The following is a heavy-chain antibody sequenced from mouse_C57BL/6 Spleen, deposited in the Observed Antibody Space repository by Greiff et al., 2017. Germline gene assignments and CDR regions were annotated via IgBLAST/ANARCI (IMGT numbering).Heavy chain of an antibody. V-gene: IGHV3-6*01. Sequence: EVQLMESGPGLVKPSQSLSLTCSVTGYSITSGYYWNWIRQFPGNKLEWMGYISYDGSNNYNPSLKNRISITRDTSKNQFFLKLNSVTTEDTATYYCARTTVVAPFDYWGQGTTLTVSS. D-gene: IGHD1-1*01. CDR1: GYSITSGYY. CDR2: ISYDGSN. CDR3: ARTTVVAPFDY. J-gene: IGHJ2*01.